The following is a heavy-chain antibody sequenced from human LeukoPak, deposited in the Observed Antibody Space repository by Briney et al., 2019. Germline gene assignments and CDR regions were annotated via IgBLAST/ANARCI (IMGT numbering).Heavy chain of an antibody. Sequence: PGGSLRLSCAASGFTVSNYDLHWVRHGTGKGLEWVSGISTAGDPYYTGSVKGRFTISRENAKKSLYLQMNSLRDGDTAVYYCARGIRAGVWAFDICGQGTMVTVAS. CDR2: ISTAGDP. CDR1: GFTVSNYD. CDR3: ARGIRAGVWAFDI. V-gene: IGHV3-13*04. J-gene: IGHJ3*02. D-gene: IGHD3-10*01.